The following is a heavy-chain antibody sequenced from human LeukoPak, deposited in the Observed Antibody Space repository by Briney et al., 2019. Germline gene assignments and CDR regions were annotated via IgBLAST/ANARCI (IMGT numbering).Heavy chain of an antibody. J-gene: IGHJ4*02. CDR3: ARGISMVRGVNY. CDR1: GYTLTGYY. CDR2: INPNSGGT. D-gene: IGHD3-10*01. V-gene: IGHV1-2*02. Sequence: ASVKVSCKASGYTLTGYYMHGVRQAPGQGLEWMGWINPNSGGTNYAQKFQGRVTMTRATSISTAYMELTSLRSDDTAVYYCARGISMVRGVNYWGQGTLVTVSS.